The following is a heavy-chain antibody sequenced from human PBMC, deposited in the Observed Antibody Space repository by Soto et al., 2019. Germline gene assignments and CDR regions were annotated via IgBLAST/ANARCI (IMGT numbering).Heavy chain of an antibody. V-gene: IGHV3-74*01. Sequence: EVQLVESGGGLVQPGGSLRLSCAASGFTFSSYWMHWVRQAPGKGLVWVSRINSDGSSTSYADSVKGRFTISRDNAKKKLYLEINRMREKDTAVYYGARSGGGLRYWGQGSLVTV. CDR1: GFTFSSYW. D-gene: IGHD3-10*01. CDR2: INSDGSST. CDR3: ARSGGGLRY. J-gene: IGHJ4*02.